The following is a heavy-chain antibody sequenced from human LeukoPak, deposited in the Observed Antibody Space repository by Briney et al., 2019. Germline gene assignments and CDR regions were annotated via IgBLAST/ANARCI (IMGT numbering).Heavy chain of an antibody. Sequence: ETLSLTCAVSGGSISSSNWWSWVRQPPGKGLEWVSSISSSTSYISYADSVKGRFTISRDNAKNSLYLQMNSLRAEDTAVYYCARDRNPWFGELYGMDVWGQGTTVTVSS. CDR1: GGSISSSN. D-gene: IGHD3-10*01. J-gene: IGHJ6*02. CDR3: ARDRNPWFGELYGMDV. V-gene: IGHV3-21*01. CDR2: ISSSTSYI.